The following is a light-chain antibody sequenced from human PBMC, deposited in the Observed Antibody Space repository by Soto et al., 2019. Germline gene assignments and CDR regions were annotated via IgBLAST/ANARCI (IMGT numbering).Light chain of an antibody. CDR2: LNSDGSH. CDR3: QTWGTGIRV. Sequence: QPVLTQSPSASASLGASVTLTCTLSSGHSSYAIAWHQQQPEKGPRYLMKLNSDGSHNKGDGIPDRFSGSRSGAERYLTISSLQSEDEADYYCQTWGTGIRVFGGGTKLTVL. J-gene: IGLJ2*01. V-gene: IGLV4-69*01. CDR1: SGHSSYA.